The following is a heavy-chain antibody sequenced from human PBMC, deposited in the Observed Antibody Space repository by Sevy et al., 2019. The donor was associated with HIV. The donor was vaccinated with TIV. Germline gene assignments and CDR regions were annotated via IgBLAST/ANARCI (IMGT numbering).Heavy chain of an antibody. CDR2: INHREVT. Sequence: SETLSLTCTVYSGSFSDFYWNCIRQSPGKGLEWIGEINHREVTNYNPSLKSRVTISADASNRQFSLKLTSVTAADTAVYYCVRFDTKIKIFGVPRGAYWGPGTLVTVSS. CDR3: VRFDTKIKIFGVPRGAY. V-gene: IGHV4-34*01. J-gene: IGHJ4*02. D-gene: IGHD3-3*01. CDR1: SGSFSDFY.